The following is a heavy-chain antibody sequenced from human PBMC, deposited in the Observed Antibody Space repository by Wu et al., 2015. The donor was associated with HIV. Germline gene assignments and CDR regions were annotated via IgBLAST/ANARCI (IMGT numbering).Heavy chain of an antibody. Sequence: QVQLVQSGAEVKKPGASVKVSCKASGYTFTDYYMHWVRQAPGQGLDWMGWINPNSGGTNYAQKFQGRVTMTRDTSISTAYLELSRLRSDDTAVYYCARDGRVDGSMIVVVISIDAFDYRGQGTMVTVSS. V-gene: IGHV1-2*02. CDR2: INPNSGGT. CDR1: GYTFTDYY. J-gene: IGHJ3*01. D-gene: IGHD3-22*01. CDR3: ARDGRVDGSMIVVVISIDAFDY.